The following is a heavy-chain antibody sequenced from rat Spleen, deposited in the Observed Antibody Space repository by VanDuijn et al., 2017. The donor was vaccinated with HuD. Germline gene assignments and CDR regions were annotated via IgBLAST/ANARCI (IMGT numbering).Heavy chain of an antibody. CDR1: GFTFGVYG. V-gene: IGHV5S13*01. CDR3: ARHEDYYSIYPHWYFDF. CDR2: ISIGDSST. J-gene: IGHJ1*01. Sequence: EVQLVESGGGLVQPGRSLKLSCAASGFTFGVYGMHWIRQAPTKGLEWVASISIGDSSTYYRVSVKGRFTISRDNAKNTLYLQMDSLRSEDTATYYCARHEDYYSIYPHWYFDFWGPGTMVTVSS. D-gene: IGHD1-2*01.